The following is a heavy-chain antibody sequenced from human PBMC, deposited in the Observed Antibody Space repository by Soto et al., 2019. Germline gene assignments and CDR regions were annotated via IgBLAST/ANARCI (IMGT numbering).Heavy chain of an antibody. J-gene: IGHJ4*02. D-gene: IGHD1-7*01. CDR2: ISSNGGTT. CDR3: VRRVSGNYYY. V-gene: IGHV3-64*01. CDR1: GFTFSSYD. Sequence: VQLAESGGGMVQPGGSLRLSCVASGFTFSSYDMHWVRQAPGKGLEYVSSISSNGGTTYYGNSVKGRFTISRDNSKNTLYLQMGSLRAEDMAVYYCVRRVSGNYYYWGQGTLVTVSS.